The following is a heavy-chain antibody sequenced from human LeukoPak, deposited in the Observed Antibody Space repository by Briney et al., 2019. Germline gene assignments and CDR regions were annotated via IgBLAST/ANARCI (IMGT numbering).Heavy chain of an antibody. Sequence: PGGSLRLSCAASGFTFSSYWMSWVRQAPGKGLEWVANIKQDGSEKYYVDSVKGRFTISRDNAKNSLYLQMNSLRAEDTAVYYCARDPSWYSSSWCDYWGQGTLVTVSS. V-gene: IGHV3-7*01. D-gene: IGHD6-13*01. CDR2: IKQDGSEK. CDR3: ARDPSWYSSSWCDY. CDR1: GFTFSSYW. J-gene: IGHJ4*02.